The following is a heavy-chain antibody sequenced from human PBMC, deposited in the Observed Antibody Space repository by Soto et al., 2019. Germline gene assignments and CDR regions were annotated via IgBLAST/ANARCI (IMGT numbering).Heavy chain of an antibody. J-gene: IGHJ4*02. CDR1: GFTFSDPY. Sequence: GGSLRLSCAASGFTFSDPYMDWVRQAPGKGLEWVGRIKNRANSYTSEYAASVKGRFTLSRDDSEKSVFLQMNSLKIDDTAVYYCARAPSYYGSGSDCWGQGTLVTVSS. CDR3: ARAPSYYGSGSDC. CDR2: IKNRANSYTS. V-gene: IGHV3-72*01. D-gene: IGHD3-10*01.